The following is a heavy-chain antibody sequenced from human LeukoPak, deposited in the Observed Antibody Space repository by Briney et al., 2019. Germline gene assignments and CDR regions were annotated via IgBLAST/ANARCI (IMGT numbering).Heavy chain of an antibody. J-gene: IGHJ4*02. CDR3: ARTALGSIAAAVLFDY. D-gene: IGHD6-13*01. V-gene: IGHV1-24*01. Sequence: GASVKVSCKVSGYTLTELSMHWVRQAPGKGLEWMGGFDPEDGETIYAQKFQGRVTMTTDTSTSTAYMELRSLRSDDTAVYYCARTALGSIAAAVLFDYWGQGTLVTVSS. CDR1: GYTLTELS. CDR2: FDPEDGET.